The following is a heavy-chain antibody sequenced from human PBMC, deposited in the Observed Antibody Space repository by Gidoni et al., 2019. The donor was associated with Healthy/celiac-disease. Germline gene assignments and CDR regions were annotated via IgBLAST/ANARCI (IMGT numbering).Heavy chain of an antibody. Sequence: QVQLVESGGGVVQPGRSLRLSCAASGFTFCSYAMHWVRQAPGKGLEWVAVISYDGSNKYYADSVKGRFTISRDNSKNTLYLQMNSLRAEDTAVYYCATNPVSSSWKYYFDYWGQGTLVTVSS. CDR3: ATNPVSSSWKYYFDY. CDR1: GFTFCSYA. CDR2: ISYDGSNK. D-gene: IGHD6-13*01. J-gene: IGHJ4*02. V-gene: IGHV3-30-3*01.